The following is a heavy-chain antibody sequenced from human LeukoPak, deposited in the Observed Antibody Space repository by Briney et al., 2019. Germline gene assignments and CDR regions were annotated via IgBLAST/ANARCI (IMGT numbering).Heavy chain of an antibody. V-gene: IGHV3-21*05. CDR3: ARDYNYDSGASVDY. CDR2: ISSSSSFI. CDR1: GLRFVSYS. D-gene: IGHD3-22*01. J-gene: IGHJ4*02. Sequence: GGSLRLSCAASGLRFVSYSMNWVRQAPGRGPEWISYISSSSSFIHYADSVKGRFTISRDNAKNSLYLQMNSLTDEDAAVYYCARDYNYDSGASVDYWGQGTLVAVSS.